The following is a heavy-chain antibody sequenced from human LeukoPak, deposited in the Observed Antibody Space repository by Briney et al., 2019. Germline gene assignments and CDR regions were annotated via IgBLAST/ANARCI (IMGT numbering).Heavy chain of an antibody. CDR2: IIPILGIA. J-gene: IGHJ4*02. Sequence: SVKVSCKASGGTFSSYAISWVRQAPGQGLEWMGRIIPILGIANYAQKFQGRVTITADKSTSTAYMELSSLRSEGTAVYYCAPTTAAGTTIDYWGQGTLVTVSS. CDR3: APTTAAGTTIDY. V-gene: IGHV1-69*04. D-gene: IGHD1-7*01. CDR1: GGTFSSYA.